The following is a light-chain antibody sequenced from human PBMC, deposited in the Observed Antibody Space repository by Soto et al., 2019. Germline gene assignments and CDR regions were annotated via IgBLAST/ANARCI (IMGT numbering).Light chain of an antibody. CDR3: QHYKTYPWT. CDR2: KAS. V-gene: IGKV1-5*03. J-gene: IGKJ1*01. CDR1: ESINSW. Sequence: DIQMTQAPSTLSPSVGDRVTITWRASESINSWLAWYQQRPGKAPKLLIYKASTLQSGVPSRFSGSGSGTEFTLTISSLQPEDLASYYCQHYKTYPWTFGQGTKVDIK.